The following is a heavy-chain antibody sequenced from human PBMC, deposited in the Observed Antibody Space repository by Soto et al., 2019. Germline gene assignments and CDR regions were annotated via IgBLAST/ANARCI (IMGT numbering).Heavy chain of an antibody. J-gene: IGHJ4*02. V-gene: IGHV3-30-3*01. CDR1: GFTFNSYA. CDR3: ARFEGCSGGSCYPYFAY. CDR2: ISYDGSNK. Sequence: QVQLVESGGGVVQPGRSLRLSCAASGFTFNSYAMHWVRQAPGKGLEWVAVISYDGSNKYYADSVKGRFTRSRDNSKNTLYLQMNSLRAEDTAVYSWARFEGCSGGSCYPYFAYWGQGTLVTVSS. D-gene: IGHD2-15*01.